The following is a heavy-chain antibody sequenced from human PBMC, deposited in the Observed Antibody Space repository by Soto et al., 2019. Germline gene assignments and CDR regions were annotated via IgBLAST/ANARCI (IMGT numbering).Heavy chain of an antibody. Sequence: GASVKVSCKASGYTFTSYAMHWVRQAPGQRLEWMGWINAGNGNTKYSQKFQGRVTITRDTSASTAYMELSSLRSEDTAVYYCARDDSTAVAGTGVVDYWGQGTLVTVSS. V-gene: IGHV1-3*01. CDR3: ARDDSTAVAGTGVVDY. J-gene: IGHJ4*02. CDR1: GYTFTSYA. D-gene: IGHD6-19*01. CDR2: INAGNGNT.